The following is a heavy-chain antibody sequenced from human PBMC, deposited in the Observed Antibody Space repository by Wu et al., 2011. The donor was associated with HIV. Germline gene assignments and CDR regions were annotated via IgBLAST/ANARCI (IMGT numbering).Heavy chain of an antibody. CDR3: ASQPDTTMTGYYYYGMDV. D-gene: IGHD1-14*01. V-gene: IGHV1-69*05. CDR1: GGTFSSYG. Sequence: QVQLVQSGAEVKKPGSSVKVSCKASGGTFSSYGISWVRQAPGQGLEWMGRIIPIFGTSNYAQKFQGRVTINMDKSTSTAYMELSSLRSEDTAVYYCASQPDTTMTGYYYYGMDVWGQGTKVTVSS. CDR2: IIPIFGTS. J-gene: IGHJ6*02.